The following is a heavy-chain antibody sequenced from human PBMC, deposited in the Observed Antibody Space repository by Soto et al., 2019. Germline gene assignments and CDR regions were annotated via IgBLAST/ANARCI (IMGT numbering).Heavy chain of an antibody. CDR3: ARARGYTYGPPTY. Sequence: LRLTCAASGFTFNTYGMHWVRQAPGKGLEWVAVIWYDGSLKYYADSVKGRFTISRDNSKNTLHLQINSLRAEDTAVYYCARARGYTYGPPTYWGQGTLVTVSS. CDR1: GFTFNTYG. V-gene: IGHV3-33*01. D-gene: IGHD5-18*01. CDR2: IWYDGSLK. J-gene: IGHJ4*02.